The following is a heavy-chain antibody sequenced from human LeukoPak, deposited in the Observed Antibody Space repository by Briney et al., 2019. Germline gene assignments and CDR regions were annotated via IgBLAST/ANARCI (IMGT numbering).Heavy chain of an antibody. D-gene: IGHD6-13*01. CDR3: ARELRSSSPPHYYYYYGMDV. CDR1: GGSISSHY. Sequence: KPSETLSLTCTVSGGSISSHYWSWIRQPPGKGLEWIGYIYYSGGTNYNPSLKSRVTISVDTSKNQFSLKLSSVTAADTAVYYCARELRSSSPPHYYYYYGMDVWGKGTTVTVSS. V-gene: IGHV4-59*11. J-gene: IGHJ6*04. CDR2: IYYSGGT.